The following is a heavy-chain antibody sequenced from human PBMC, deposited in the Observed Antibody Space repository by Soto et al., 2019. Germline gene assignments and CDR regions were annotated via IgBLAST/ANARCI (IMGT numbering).Heavy chain of an antibody. CDR1: GFSLTTIPVG. D-gene: IGHD2-21*02. CDR3: AHRRPSGDWNGGYFDY. Sequence: SGPTLVNPTQTLTLTCTFSGFSLTTIPVGVGWIRQSPGKALEWLAFAYWDDDNRYSPSLRSRLTVTQDTSKNQVVLTMTNMDPVDTATYYCAHRRPSGDWNGGYFDYWGQGTMVTVSS. J-gene: IGHJ4*02. CDR2: AYWDDDN. V-gene: IGHV2-5*02.